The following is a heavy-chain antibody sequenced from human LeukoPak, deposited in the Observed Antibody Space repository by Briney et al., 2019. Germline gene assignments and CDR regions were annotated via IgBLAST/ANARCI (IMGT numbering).Heavy chain of an antibody. CDR2: ISGSGGST. CDR1: GFTFSSYA. Sequence: GGSLRLSCAASGFTFSSYATSWVRQAPGKGLQWVSAISGSGGSTYYADSVKGRFTISRDNSKNTLYLQMNSLRAEDTAVYYCAKDRRVRGVTYDYWGQGTLVTVSS. CDR3: AKDRRVRGVTYDY. J-gene: IGHJ4*02. D-gene: IGHD3-10*01. V-gene: IGHV3-23*01.